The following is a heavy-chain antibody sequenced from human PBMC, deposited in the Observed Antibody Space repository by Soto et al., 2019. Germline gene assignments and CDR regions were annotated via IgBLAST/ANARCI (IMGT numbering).Heavy chain of an antibody. CDR3: AHSRVSTRDYSNYFRHFGMDV. CDR1: GFSLSTSGVG. V-gene: IGHV2-5*01. D-gene: IGHD4-4*01. Sequence: QITLKESGPTLVKPTQTLTLTCTFSGFSLSTSGVGVGWIRQPPGKALEWLALIYWNDDKRYSPSLKSRLTITKDTSKNQVVLTMTNMDPVDTATYYCAHSRVSTRDYSNYFRHFGMDVWGQGTTVTVSS. CDR2: IYWNDDK. J-gene: IGHJ6*02.